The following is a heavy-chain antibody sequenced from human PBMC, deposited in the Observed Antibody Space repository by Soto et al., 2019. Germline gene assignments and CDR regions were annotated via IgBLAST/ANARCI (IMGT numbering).Heavy chain of an antibody. D-gene: IGHD3-16*02. V-gene: IGHV1-18*01. CDR1: GYTFTSYG. CDR3: ATAKDYYDYIWGSYRLDY. CDR2: ISAYNGST. J-gene: IGHJ4*02. Sequence: ASVKVSCKASGYTFTSYGISWVRQAPGQGLEWMGWISAYNGSTNYAQKLQGRVTMTTDTSTSTAYMELRSLRSDDTAVYYCATAKDYYDYIWGSYRLDYWGQGTLVTVSS.